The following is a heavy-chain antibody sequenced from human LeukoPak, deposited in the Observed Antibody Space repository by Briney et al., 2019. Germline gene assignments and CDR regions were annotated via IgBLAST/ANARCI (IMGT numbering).Heavy chain of an antibody. CDR3: ARRITQYYYDSSGYPDY. D-gene: IGHD3-22*01. CDR2: IYYSGST. J-gene: IGHJ4*02. Sequence: PSETLSLTCTVSGGSISSYYWSWIRQPPGKGLEWIGYIYYSGSTNYNPSLKSRVTISVDTSKNQSSLKLSSVTAADTAVYYCARRITQYYYDSSGYPDYWGQGTLVTVSS. CDR1: GGSISSYY. V-gene: IGHV4-59*08.